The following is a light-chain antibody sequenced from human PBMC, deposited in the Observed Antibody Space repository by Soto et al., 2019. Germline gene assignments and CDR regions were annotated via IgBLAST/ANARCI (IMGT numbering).Light chain of an antibody. V-gene: IGKV1-39*01. CDR3: QQSNSYPPWT. J-gene: IGKJ1*01. CDR2: AAY. Sequence: DIQLTQSPSSLSVSLGERVTITCRASQSIVTYLDWYLQKPGKAPKLLIYAAYNMQSGIPSRFSGSGSGTDFTLTISSLQPEDFATYFCQQSNSYPPWTFGQGTKVDIK. CDR1: QSIVTY.